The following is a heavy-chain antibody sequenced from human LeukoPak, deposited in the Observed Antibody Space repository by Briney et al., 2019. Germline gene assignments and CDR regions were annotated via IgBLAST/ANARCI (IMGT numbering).Heavy chain of an antibody. CDR3: ARASVNYYDSSGYWAFDY. CDR2: LSRSGSTI. Sequence: PGGSLRLSCAASGFTFSDYYMSWIRQAPGQGLDWVSYLSRSGSTIYYADSVKGRFTISRDNAKNSLYLQMNSLRAEDTAVYYCARASVNYYDSSGYWAFDYWGQGTLVTVSS. J-gene: IGHJ4*02. CDR1: GFTFSDYY. V-gene: IGHV3-11*04. D-gene: IGHD3-22*01.